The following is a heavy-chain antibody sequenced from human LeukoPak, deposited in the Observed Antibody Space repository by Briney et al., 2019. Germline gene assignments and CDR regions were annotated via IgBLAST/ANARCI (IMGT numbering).Heavy chain of an antibody. Sequence: GGSLRLSCVGSGFTFSRYWLNWVRQAPGKGLEWVANMNQDGSEIYYLDSVKGRFTISRDNAKNSVYLQMNGLKAEDTAVYHCARADCTNGVCYPWGQGTLVTVSS. CDR3: ARADCTNGVCYP. V-gene: IGHV3-7*01. J-gene: IGHJ4*02. CDR2: MNQDGSEI. D-gene: IGHD2-8*01. CDR1: GFTFSRYW.